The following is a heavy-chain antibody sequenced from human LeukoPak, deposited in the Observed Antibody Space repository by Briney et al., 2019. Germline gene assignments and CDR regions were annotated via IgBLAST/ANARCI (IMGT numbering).Heavy chain of an antibody. CDR3: VRQVSDY. V-gene: IGHV1-2*02. CDR2: INSNSGGT. CDR1: GYTFIDYY. Sequence: RASVKVSCKASGYTFIDYYIHWVRQAPGQGLEWMGWINSNSGGTNYAQKFQGRVTMTRDTSISTAYMELSRLRPDDTAVYYCVRQVSDYWGQGTLVTVSS. J-gene: IGHJ4*02. D-gene: IGHD1-14*01.